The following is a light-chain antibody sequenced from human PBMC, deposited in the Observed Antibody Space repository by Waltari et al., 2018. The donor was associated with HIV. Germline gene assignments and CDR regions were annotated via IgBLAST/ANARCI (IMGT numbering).Light chain of an antibody. V-gene: IGKV1-5*03. CDR1: QNVGNW. CDR3: QQYNKFPNT. Sequence: DVHLTQSSSTLSASIGDRASITCRASQNVGNWLACYQQKPGKAPSLLISKASTLQIGVPTNFSGSGSGTHFTLTISGVRPDDFATYYCQQYNKFPNTFGQGTKL. CDR2: KAS. J-gene: IGKJ2*01.